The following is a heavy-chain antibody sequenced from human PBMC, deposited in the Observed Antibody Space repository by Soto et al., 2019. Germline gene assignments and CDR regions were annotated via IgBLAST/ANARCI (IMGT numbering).Heavy chain of an antibody. CDR3: ASNAGGSSWYLNWFDP. CDR1: GGSISSSSYY. J-gene: IGHJ5*02. D-gene: IGHD6-13*01. Sequence: SETLSLTCTVSGGSISSSSYYWGWIRQPPGKGLEWIGSIYYSGSTYYNPSLKSRVTISVDTSKNQFSLKLSSVTAADTAVYYCASNAGGSSWYLNWFDPWGQGILVTVSS. CDR2: IYYSGST. V-gene: IGHV4-39*01.